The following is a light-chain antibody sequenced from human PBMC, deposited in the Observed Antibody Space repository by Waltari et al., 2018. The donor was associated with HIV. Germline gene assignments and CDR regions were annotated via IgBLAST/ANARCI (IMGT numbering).Light chain of an antibody. V-gene: IGLV1-44*01. CDR3: AGWDDTRNGWV. CDR1: NSSPGPNN. J-gene: IGLJ3*02. Sequence: SFLTHPPSPSATPALVLTVSWSGINSSPGPNNTNSYPQHPGTTPQLLIHSNEQRPSGGADRCSGCKSCSSASLATSGVQSEEEADYYCAGWDDTRNGWVFGGGTKVTVL. CDR2: SNE.